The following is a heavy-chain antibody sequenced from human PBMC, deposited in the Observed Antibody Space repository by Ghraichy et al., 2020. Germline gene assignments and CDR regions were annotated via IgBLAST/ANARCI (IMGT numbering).Heavy chain of an antibody. CDR2: IYSGGST. CDR3: ARSPHIAAAGTEY. D-gene: IGHD6-13*01. J-gene: IGHJ4*02. CDR1: GFTVSSNY. V-gene: IGHV3-53*01. Sequence: GGSLRLSCAASGFTVSSNYMSWVRQAPGKGLEWVSVIYSGGSTYYADSVKGRFTISRDNSKNTLYLQMNSLRAEDTAVYYCARSPHIAAAGTEYWGQGTLVTVSS.